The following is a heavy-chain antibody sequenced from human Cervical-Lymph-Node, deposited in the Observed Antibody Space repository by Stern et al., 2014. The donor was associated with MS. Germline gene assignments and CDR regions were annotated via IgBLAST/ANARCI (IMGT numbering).Heavy chain of an antibody. V-gene: IGHV1-3*01. D-gene: IGHD3-10*01. Sequence: QVQLGQSGAEVKKPGASVKGSCKASGYTFTSYAMHWVRQAPGQRLEWMGRINAGNGNKKYSKKFQGTVPITRDTSASTAYMELSSRRSEDTAGYYCSREIPYYYGSGSSFAFDIWGQGTMVTVSS. CDR1: GYTFTSYA. CDR2: INAGNGNK. CDR3: SREIPYYYGSGSSFAFDI. J-gene: IGHJ3*02.